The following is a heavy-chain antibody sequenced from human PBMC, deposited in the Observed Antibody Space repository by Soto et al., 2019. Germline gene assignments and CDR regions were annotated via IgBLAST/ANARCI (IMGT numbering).Heavy chain of an antibody. J-gene: IGHJ4*02. Sequence: QVQLVQSGAEVKEPGASVTISFKASGYSFTNYNMHWLRQAPGQGLEWMGIINPSGGSRNYAQKLQGSVTMTRDTSTRIVYMELSSLRSEDTAVYYCARDGGITYWGQGTLVTVSS. CDR1: GYSFTNYN. V-gene: IGHV1-46*01. CDR2: INPSGGSR. CDR3: ARDGGITY. D-gene: IGHD3-16*01.